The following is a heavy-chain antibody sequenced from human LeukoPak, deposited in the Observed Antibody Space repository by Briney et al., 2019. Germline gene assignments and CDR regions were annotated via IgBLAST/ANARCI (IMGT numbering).Heavy chain of an antibody. V-gene: IGHV3-23*01. Sequence: GGSLRLACAASGFTFSSYAMTWVRQAPGKGLDWVSAFSATDGSAQYAESVEGRFTISRDNSKNTLYLQMNSLGAEDTAVYYCARAKIAAAGTGAFDVWGQGTLVTVSS. CDR3: ARAKIAAAGTGAFDV. J-gene: IGHJ3*01. CDR2: FSATDGSA. D-gene: IGHD6-13*01. CDR1: GFTFSSYA.